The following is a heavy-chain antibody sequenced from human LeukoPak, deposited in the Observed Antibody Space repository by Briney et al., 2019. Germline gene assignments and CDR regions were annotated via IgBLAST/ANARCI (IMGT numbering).Heavy chain of an antibody. Sequence: GGSLRLSCAASGFTFSSYSMNWVRQAPGKGLEWVSSISSSSSYIYYADSVKGRFTISRDNAKNSLYLQMNSLRAEDSAVYYCARNHYGVYGRGDWFDPWGQGTLVTVSS. V-gene: IGHV3-21*01. J-gene: IGHJ5*02. CDR2: ISSSSSYI. CDR1: GFTFSSYS. D-gene: IGHD4-17*01. CDR3: ARNHYGVYGRGDWFDP.